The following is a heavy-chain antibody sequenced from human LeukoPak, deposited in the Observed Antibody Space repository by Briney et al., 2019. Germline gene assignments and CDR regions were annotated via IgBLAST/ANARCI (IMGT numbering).Heavy chain of an antibody. V-gene: IGHV3-30*02. CDR3: AKSIRGIVGTTSCFDY. D-gene: IGHD1-26*01. J-gene: IGHJ4*02. CDR2: IRYDGSNK. Sequence: GGSLRLSCAASGVTFSSYGMHWVRQAPGKGLEWVAFIRYDGSNKYYADSVKGRFTISRDNSKNTLDLQMNSLRAEDTAVYYCAKSIRGIVGTTSCFDYWGQGTLVTVSS. CDR1: GVTFSSYG.